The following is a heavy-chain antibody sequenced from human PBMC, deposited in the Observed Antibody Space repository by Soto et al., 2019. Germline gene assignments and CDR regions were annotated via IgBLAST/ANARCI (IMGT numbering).Heavy chain of an antibody. CDR2: IWSGGSNE. CDR1: GFTFSSYG. V-gene: IGHV3-33*01. Sequence: QVQLVESGGGVVQPGRSLRLSCAASGFTFSSYGMHWVRQAPGKGLEWVAVIWSGGSNEIYADSVKGRFTIARDNSKNMLSVQMNSLRAEDTAVYYCARGPGTSYFDSCGQGCLVTVSS. J-gene: IGHJ4*02. CDR3: ARGPGTSYFDS. D-gene: IGHD2-2*01.